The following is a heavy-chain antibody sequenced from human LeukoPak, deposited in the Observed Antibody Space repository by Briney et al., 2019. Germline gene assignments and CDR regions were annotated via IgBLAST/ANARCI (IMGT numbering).Heavy chain of an antibody. D-gene: IGHD3-9*01. CDR1: GDSINSGGYY. CDR3: ARMVPTGSNWLDP. CDR2: THYSGYT. J-gene: IGHJ5*02. V-gene: IGHV4-31*03. Sequence: PSQTLSLTCTISGDSINSGGYYWSWIRQHPGKVLEWIRYTHYSGYTFYKPSLRSRLTISVDTSKTQFSLRLSSVTPADTAVYCCARMVPTGSNWLDPWGEGTLVTVSS.